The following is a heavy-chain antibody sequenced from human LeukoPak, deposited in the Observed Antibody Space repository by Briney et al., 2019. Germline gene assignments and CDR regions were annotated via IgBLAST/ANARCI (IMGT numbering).Heavy chain of an antibody. CDR3: ARGLVALRFLEWHD. J-gene: IGHJ4*02. Sequence: SVKVSCKASGGTFSSYAISWVRQAPGQGLEWMGGIIPIFGTANYAQKFQGRVTITADESTSTAYMELSSLRSEDSAVYYCARGLVALRFLEWHDWGQGTLVTVSS. CDR1: GGTFSSYA. D-gene: IGHD3-3*01. CDR2: IIPIFGTA. V-gene: IGHV1-69*13.